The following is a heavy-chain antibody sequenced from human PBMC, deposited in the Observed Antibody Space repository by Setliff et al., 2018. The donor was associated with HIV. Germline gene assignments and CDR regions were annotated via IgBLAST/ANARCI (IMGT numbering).Heavy chain of an antibody. V-gene: IGHV3-74*01. CDR1: TFSTYH. J-gene: IGHJ5*02. CDR2: INPDGSTT. D-gene: IGHD4-17*01. Sequence: TFSTYHMHWVRQVPGKGLVYVSRINPDGSTTTYADSVKGRFTISRDNAKNTLYLQMNSLRGEDTAVYFCARAIRDGNSLSNWFDPWGQGTLVTVSS. CDR3: ARAIRDGNSLSNWFDP.